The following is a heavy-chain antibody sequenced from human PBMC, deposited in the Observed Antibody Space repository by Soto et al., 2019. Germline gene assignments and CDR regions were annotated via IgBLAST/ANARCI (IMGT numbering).Heavy chain of an antibody. CDR3: ARVQSSSQYYYYYYYMDV. D-gene: IGHD6-6*01. J-gene: IGHJ6*03. Sequence: GGSLRLSCAASGFTFSSYSMNWVRQAPGKGLEWVSYISSSSSTIYYADSVKGRLTISRDNAKNSLYLQMNSLRAEDTAVYYCARVQSSSQYYYYYYYMDVWGKGTTVTVSS. CDR1: GFTFSSYS. CDR2: ISSSSSTI. V-gene: IGHV3-48*01.